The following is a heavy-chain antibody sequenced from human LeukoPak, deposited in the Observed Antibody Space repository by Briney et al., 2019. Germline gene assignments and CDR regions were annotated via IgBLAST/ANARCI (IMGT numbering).Heavy chain of an antibody. Sequence: NPSETLSLTCTVSGGSIRSYSRSRIRQPPGKGLEWIGYSYYSGSTNYNPSLKSRVTISVDTSKNQFSLKLSSVTAADTAVYYCARGAGYGMDVWGQGTTVTVSS. CDR1: GGSIRSYS. CDR3: ARGAGYGMDV. V-gene: IGHV4-59*01. CDR2: SYYSGST. D-gene: IGHD6-19*01. J-gene: IGHJ6*02.